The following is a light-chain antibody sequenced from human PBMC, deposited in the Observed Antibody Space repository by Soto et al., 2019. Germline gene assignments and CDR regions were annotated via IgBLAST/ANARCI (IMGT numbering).Light chain of an antibody. J-gene: IGLJ2*01. CDR1: SSDVGSYNY. CDR3: TSYATSTPLV. V-gene: IGLV2-14*01. CDR2: EVS. Sequence: QSALTQPASVSGSPGQSITISCTGTSSDVGSYNYVSWYQRHPGKAPKLMIYEVSYRPSGVSSRFSGSKSGNTASLTISGLQAEAEADYYCTSYATSTPLVFGGGTKLTVL.